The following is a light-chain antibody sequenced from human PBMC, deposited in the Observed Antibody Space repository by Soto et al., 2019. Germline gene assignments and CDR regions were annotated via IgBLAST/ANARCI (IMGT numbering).Light chain of an antibody. CDR1: QSLNSNF. Sequence: EIVLTQSPGTLSLSPGESATLSCRASQSLNSNFLAWYQQKPGQAPRLLVYAASSRATGIPDRFSGSASGTDFTLTISSLEPEDFAVYYCQQYDTSPPRYTFGQGTKLEIK. J-gene: IGKJ2*01. CDR3: QQYDTSPPRYT. V-gene: IGKV3-20*01. CDR2: AAS.